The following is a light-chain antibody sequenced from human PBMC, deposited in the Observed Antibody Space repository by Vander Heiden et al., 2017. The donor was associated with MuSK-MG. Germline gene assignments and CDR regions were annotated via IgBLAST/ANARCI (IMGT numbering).Light chain of an antibody. Sequence: DIVMTQSPLSLPVTPGEPASIPCRSSQSLLHSNGYNYLDWYLQKPGQSPQLLIYLGSNRASGVPDRFSGSGSGTDFTLKSSRVEAEDVGVYYCMQELQTWTFGQGTKVEIK. CDR1: QSLLHSNGYNY. CDR3: MQELQTWT. J-gene: IGKJ1*01. CDR2: LGS. V-gene: IGKV2-28*01.